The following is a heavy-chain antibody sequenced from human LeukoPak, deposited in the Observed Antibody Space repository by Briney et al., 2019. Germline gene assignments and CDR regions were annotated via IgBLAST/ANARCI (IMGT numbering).Heavy chain of an antibody. Sequence: EASVKVSCKAAGGTFINYTINWVRRAPGQGLEWMGGIIPIYGTANYAQKFQGRVTVTTDDSTSTPFMELSSLRSEDTAVYYYTTYMLRDSWNVHAFDTWGQGTLVTVSS. CDR2: IIPIYGTA. CDR3: TTYMLRDSWNVHAFDT. D-gene: IGHD1-1*01. J-gene: IGHJ4*02. V-gene: IGHV1-69*05. CDR1: GGTFINYT.